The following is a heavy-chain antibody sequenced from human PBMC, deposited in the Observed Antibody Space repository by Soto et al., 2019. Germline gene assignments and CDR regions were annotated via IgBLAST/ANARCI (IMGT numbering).Heavy chain of an antibody. CDR3: ARVGYGDYSQYYYYGMDG. Sequence: QVQLVQSGAEVKKPGSSVKVSCKASGGTFSSYAISWVRQAPGQGLEWMGGIIPIFGTANYAQKFQGRVTITAEKSTSPASLELSSLGSEDTAVYYCARVGYGDYSQYYYYGMDGWGQGTTVAVS. D-gene: IGHD4-17*01. V-gene: IGHV1-69*14. J-gene: IGHJ6*02. CDR2: IIPIFGTA. CDR1: GGTFSSYA.